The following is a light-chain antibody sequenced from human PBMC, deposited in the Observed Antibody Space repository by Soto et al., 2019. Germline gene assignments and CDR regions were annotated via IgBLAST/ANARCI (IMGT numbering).Light chain of an antibody. CDR3: QQYNTYST. Sequence: DIQMTQSPSTLSASVGDRVTITCRVSQSIGSWLAWYQQRVGGAPHLLIYDASKLESGVPSRFSGSGSGTEFTLTISSLQPDDFATYYCQQYNTYSTFGQGTKVEI. CDR2: DAS. V-gene: IGKV1-5*01. J-gene: IGKJ1*01. CDR1: QSIGSW.